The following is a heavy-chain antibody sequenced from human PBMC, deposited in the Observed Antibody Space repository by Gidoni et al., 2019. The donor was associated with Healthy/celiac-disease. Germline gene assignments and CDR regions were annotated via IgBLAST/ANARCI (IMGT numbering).Heavy chain of an antibody. CDR3: AKSVVAATDYFDY. CDR2: INGSGGST. D-gene: IGHD2-15*01. Sequence: EVQLLESGGGLVQPGGSLRLSCAASGFTFSSYAMSWVRQAPGKGLEWVSAINGSGGSTYYADSVKGRFTISRDNSKNTLYLQMNSLRAEDTAVYYCAKSVVAATDYFDYWGQGTLVTVSS. CDR1: GFTFSSYA. J-gene: IGHJ4*02. V-gene: IGHV3-23*01.